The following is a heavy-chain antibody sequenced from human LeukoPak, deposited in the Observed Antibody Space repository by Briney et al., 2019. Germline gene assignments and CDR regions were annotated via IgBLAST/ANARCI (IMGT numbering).Heavy chain of an antibody. J-gene: IGHJ4*02. CDR1: GGSISSYY. D-gene: IGHD6-19*01. V-gene: IGHV4-59*01. CDR2: IYYSGST. CDR3: ARVKSSDWSFDY. Sequence: SETLPLTCTVSGGSISSYYWSWIRQPPGKGLEWIGYIYYSGSTNYNPSLKSRVTISVDTSKNQFSLKLSSVTAADTAVYYCARVKSSDWSFDYWGQGTLVTVS.